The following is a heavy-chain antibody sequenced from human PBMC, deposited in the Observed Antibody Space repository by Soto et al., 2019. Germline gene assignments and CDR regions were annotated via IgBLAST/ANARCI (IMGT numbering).Heavy chain of an antibody. V-gene: IGHV4-4*02. CDR2: IYHSGST. CDR3: ARVYGSGLGWSDP. CDR1: GGSISSSNW. J-gene: IGHJ5*02. D-gene: IGHD3-10*01. Sequence: SETLSLTCAVSGGSISSSNWWSWVRQPPGKGLEWIGEIYHSGSTNYNPSLKSRVTISVDKSKNQFSLKLSSVTAADTAVYYCARVYGSGLGWSDPWGQGTQVTVSS.